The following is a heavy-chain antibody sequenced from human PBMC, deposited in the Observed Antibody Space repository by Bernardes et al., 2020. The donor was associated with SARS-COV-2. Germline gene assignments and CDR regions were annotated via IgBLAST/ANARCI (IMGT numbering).Heavy chain of an antibody. CDR3: AKDVPVYFVSFDI. V-gene: IGHV3-9*01. D-gene: IGHD2-8*01. CDR1: GLTFYDYA. Sequence: GGSLRLSCAASGLTFYDYAMHWVRQAPGKGLEWVSGISWNSGSIGHADPVKGVFTISRDNAKNSLYLQMYSLRAEDTALYYCAKDVPVYFVSFDIWCQGTMVTVSS. CDR2: ISWNSGSI. J-gene: IGHJ3*02.